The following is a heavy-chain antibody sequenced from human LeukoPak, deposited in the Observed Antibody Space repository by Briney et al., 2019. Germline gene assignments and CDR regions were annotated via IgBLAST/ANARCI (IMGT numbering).Heavy chain of an antibody. D-gene: IGHD6-13*01. V-gene: IGHV1-18*01. CDR2: ISTYNGNT. CDR1: SYTFTSYS. Sequence: ASVKVSCKASSYTFTSYSISWVRQAPGQGLEWVGWISTYNGNTNYAQKFQGRVTMTRDTSTSTAYMELRSLKYDDTAVYYCARDSRQLVPNYYYYGMDVWGQGTTVTVSS. J-gene: IGHJ6*02. CDR3: ARDSRQLVPNYYYYGMDV.